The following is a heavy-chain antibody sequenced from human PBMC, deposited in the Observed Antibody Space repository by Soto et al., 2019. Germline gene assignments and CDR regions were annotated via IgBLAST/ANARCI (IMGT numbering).Heavy chain of an antibody. V-gene: IGHV1-58*01. J-gene: IGHJ3*02. CDR3: AADYSVKFGGVIVIGFGAFDI. D-gene: IGHD3-16*02. CDR1: GFTFTSSA. CDR2: IVVGSGNT. Sequence: SVKVSCKASGFTFTSSAVQWVRQARGQRLEWIGWIVVGSGNTNYAQKFQERVTITRDMSTSTAYMELSSLRSEDTAVYYCAADYSVKFGGVIVIGFGAFDIWGQGTMVTVSS.